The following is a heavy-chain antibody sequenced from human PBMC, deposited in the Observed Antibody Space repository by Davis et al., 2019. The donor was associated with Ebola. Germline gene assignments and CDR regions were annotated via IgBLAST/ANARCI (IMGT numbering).Heavy chain of an antibody. J-gene: IGHJ4*02. V-gene: IGHV1-2*02. CDR2: INPNTGGT. D-gene: IGHD2-15*01. CDR1: RYTFTAYF. CDR3: ARAVPATQNLDY. Sequence: ASVPVSCKASRYTFTAYFMHCVRRAPRQGLEWMGWINPNTGGTNSAQKFQGRVTMTRATSMTTAYLELNSLRSDDTAVYYCARAVPATQNLDYWGQGTLVTVSS.